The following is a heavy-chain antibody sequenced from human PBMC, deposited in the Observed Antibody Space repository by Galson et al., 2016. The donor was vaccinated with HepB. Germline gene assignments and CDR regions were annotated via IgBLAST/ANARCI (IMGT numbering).Heavy chain of an antibody. CDR1: GFTFSSYW. J-gene: IGHJ3*02. CDR2: IKQDGSAK. D-gene: IGHD2-2*01. Sequence: SLRLSCAASGFTFSSYWMNWVRQAPGKGLEWVAIIKQDGSAKYYVDSLKGRFTISRDNAKNSLYVQMDSLRAEDTAVYFCARERFCSSATCYVGDAFHIGGQGTMVTVSS. V-gene: IGHV3-7*05. CDR3: ARERFCSSATCYVGDAFHI.